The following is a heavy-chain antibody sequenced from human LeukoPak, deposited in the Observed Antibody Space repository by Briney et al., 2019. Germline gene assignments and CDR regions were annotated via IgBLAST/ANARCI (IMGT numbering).Heavy chain of an antibody. CDR2: ISGSAGST. CDR3: AKSINSRLSSDD. CDR1: GFTFSSYA. Sequence: GGSLRLSCAASGFTFSSYAMNWVRQAPGKGLEWVSGISGSAGSTYYADSVKGRFTISRDNSKNTLYLQMNSLRAEDTAVYYCAKSINSRLSSDDWGQGTLVTVSS. V-gene: IGHV3-23*01. D-gene: IGHD1-14*01. J-gene: IGHJ4*02.